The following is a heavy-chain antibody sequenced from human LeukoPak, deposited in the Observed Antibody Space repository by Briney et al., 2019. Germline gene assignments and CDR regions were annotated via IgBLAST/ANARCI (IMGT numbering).Heavy chain of an antibody. D-gene: IGHD5-24*01. CDR1: GVSFSGYY. J-gene: IGHJ4*02. CDR3: ARAPDGYNFDY. V-gene: IGHV4-34*01. Sequence: KPSETLSLTCVVYGVSFSGYYWSWIRQPPGKGLEWIGEINHSGSTNYNPSLKSRVTISVDTSKNQFSLKLRSVTAADTAVYYCARAPDGYNFDYWGQGTLVTVSS. CDR2: INHSGST.